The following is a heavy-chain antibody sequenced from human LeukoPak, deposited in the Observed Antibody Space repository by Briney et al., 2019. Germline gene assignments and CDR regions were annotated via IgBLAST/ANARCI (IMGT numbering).Heavy chain of an antibody. D-gene: IGHD2-2*01. V-gene: IGHV3-23*01. CDR1: GFTFSSYA. CDR2: ISGSGGST. Sequence: PGGSLRLPCAASGFTFSSYAMSWVRQAPGKGLEWVSAISGSGGSTYYADSVKGRFTISRDNSKNTLYLQMNSLRAEDTAVYYCAKCPETSCYYHGMDVWGQGTTVTVSS. J-gene: IGHJ6*02. CDR3: AKCPETSCYYHGMDV.